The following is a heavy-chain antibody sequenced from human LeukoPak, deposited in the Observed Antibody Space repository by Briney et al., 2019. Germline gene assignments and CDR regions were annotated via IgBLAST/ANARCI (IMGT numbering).Heavy chain of an antibody. V-gene: IGHV5-51*01. D-gene: IGHD3-9*01. Sequence: GESLKISCKGSGYSFTSYWIGWVRQMPGKGLEWMGIIYPGDSDTRYSPSFQGQVTISADKSISTAYLQWSSLKASDTAMYYCARLNDISTHLNWFDPWGQGTLVTVSS. CDR1: GYSFTSYW. CDR3: ARLNDISTHLNWFDP. CDR2: IYPGDSDT. J-gene: IGHJ5*02.